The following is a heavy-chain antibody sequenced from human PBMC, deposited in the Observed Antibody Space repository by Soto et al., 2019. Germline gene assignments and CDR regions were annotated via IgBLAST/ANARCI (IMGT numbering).Heavy chain of an antibody. D-gene: IGHD2-2*01. Sequence: QLQLQESGPELVKPSQTLSLICTVSGYSMTSGGYYWSWLRHLPGKGLEWIGYIYYSGGTQFNPSLKSRVSMSVDTSKNQFSLRLSSVTSADTAVYYCATLLGSHQHYYFGIDVWGQGTTVTVSS. CDR2: IYYSGGT. J-gene: IGHJ6*02. CDR1: GYSMTSGGYY. V-gene: IGHV4-31*03. CDR3: ATLLGSHQHYYFGIDV.